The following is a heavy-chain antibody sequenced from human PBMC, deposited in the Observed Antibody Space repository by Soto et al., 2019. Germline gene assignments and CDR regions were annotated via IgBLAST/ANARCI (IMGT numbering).Heavy chain of an antibody. CDR1: GFNFNIFA. Sequence: GGSLSLSWAASGFNFNIFAMNWVRQAPGKGLEWVSGISGGGGSTYYADSVKGRFTISRDISKNTLYLQMNTLRAEDTAVYYCAKGVTAAGRDYFHYWGQGTLVTVSS. J-gene: IGHJ4*02. D-gene: IGHD6-13*01. CDR3: AKGVTAAGRDYFHY. CDR2: ISGGGGST. V-gene: IGHV3-23*01.